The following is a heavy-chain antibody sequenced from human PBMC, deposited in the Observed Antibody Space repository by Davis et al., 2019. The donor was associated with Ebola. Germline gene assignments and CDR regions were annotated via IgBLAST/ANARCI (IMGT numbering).Heavy chain of an antibody. CDR2: IVGSGDTA. Sequence: PGGSLRLSCAASGFTFASYAMSWVRQAPGKGLEWISNIVGSGDTANYADSVKGRLTVSRDNSRNTLYLQMNSLRAEDTALYYCAKDKGAVTGYFFDIWGQGTMVTVSS. J-gene: IGHJ3*02. CDR3: AKDKGAVTGYFFDI. D-gene: IGHD3-9*01. V-gene: IGHV3-23*01. CDR1: GFTFASYA.